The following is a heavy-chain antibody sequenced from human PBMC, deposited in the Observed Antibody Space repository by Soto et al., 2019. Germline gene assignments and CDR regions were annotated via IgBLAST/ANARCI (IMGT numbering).Heavy chain of an antibody. CDR1: GGPFRGYY. Sequence: PSETLSLTCAVYGGPFRGYYWSWIRQPPGKGLESIANIYYDGSTYYNPSLKGRVTISLDTSKNQFSLRLNSVTAADTAVYYCARSSIKPQVFMYPFDSWSQGTLVTVSS. CDR2: IYYDGST. CDR3: ARSSIKPQVFMYPFDS. D-gene: IGHD3-3*01. V-gene: IGHV4-34*01. J-gene: IGHJ4*02.